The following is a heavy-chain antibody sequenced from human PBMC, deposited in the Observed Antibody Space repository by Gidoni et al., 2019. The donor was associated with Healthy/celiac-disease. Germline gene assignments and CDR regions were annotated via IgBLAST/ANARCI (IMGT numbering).Heavy chain of an antibody. CDR2: ISYDGSNK. CDR1: GFTFSSYA. V-gene: IGHV3-30-3*01. Sequence: QVQLVESGGGVVQPGRSLRLSCAASGFTFSSYAMHWVRQAPGKGLEWVAVISYDGSNKYYADSVKGRFTISRDNSKNTLYLQMNSLRAEDTAVYYCARDPDILTGYYSYYFDYWGQGTLVTVSS. CDR3: ARDPDILTGYYSYYFDY. D-gene: IGHD3-9*01. J-gene: IGHJ4*02.